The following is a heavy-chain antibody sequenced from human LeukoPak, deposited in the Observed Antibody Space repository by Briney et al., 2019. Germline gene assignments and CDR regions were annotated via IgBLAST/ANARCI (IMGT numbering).Heavy chain of an antibody. CDR2: INHSGST. V-gene: IGHV4-34*01. Sequence: SETLSLTCAVYGGSFSGYYWSWIRQPPGKGLEWIGEINHSGSTNYNPSLKSRVTISVDTSKNQFSLKLSSVTAADTAVYYCARGQRGYGDYEAPFPFDYWGQGTLVTVSS. CDR3: ARGQRGYGDYEAPFPFDY. CDR1: GGSFSGYY. J-gene: IGHJ4*02. D-gene: IGHD4-17*01.